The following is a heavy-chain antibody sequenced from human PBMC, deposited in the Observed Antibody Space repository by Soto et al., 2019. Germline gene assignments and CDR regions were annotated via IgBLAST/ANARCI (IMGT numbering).Heavy chain of an antibody. V-gene: IGHV1-69*13. CDR2: IIPIFGTA. D-gene: IGHD3-22*01. CDR3: ARSTTNYDSSGYYLDY. J-gene: IGHJ4*02. CDR1: GGTFSSYA. Sequence: SVKVSCKASGGTFSSYAISWVRQAPGQGLEWMGGIIPIFGTANYAQKFQGRVTITADESTSTAYMELSSLRSEDTAVYYCARSTTNYDSSGYYLDYWGQGTLVTVSS.